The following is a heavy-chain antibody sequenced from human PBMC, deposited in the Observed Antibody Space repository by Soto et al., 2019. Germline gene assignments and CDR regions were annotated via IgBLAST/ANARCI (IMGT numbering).Heavy chain of an antibody. CDR1: GGSISSSNW. CDR3: AGGLWYRSSWYKDY. CDR2: IYHSGST. D-gene: IGHD6-13*01. V-gene: IGHV4-4*02. Sequence: QVQLQESGPGLVKPSGTLSLTCAVSGGSISSSNWWSWVRQPPGKGLEWIGEIYHSGSTNYNPSLTSRVTISVGKSKNQFSLRLSSVTAADTAVYYCAGGLWYRSSWYKDYWGQGTLVTVSS. J-gene: IGHJ4*02.